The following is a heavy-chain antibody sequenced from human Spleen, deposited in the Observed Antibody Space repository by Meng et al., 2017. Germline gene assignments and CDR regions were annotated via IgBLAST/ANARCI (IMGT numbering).Heavy chain of an antibody. J-gene: IGHJ4*02. CDR3: ARGDKWELPDY. D-gene: IGHD1-26*01. CDR1: GFTFTSSA. V-gene: IGHV1-58*01. Sequence: SVKVSCKASGFTFTSSAVQWVRQARGQRLEWIGWIVVGSTNTNYAQKFQERVTITRDMSTSTSYMELRSLRSDDTAVYYCARGDKWELPDYWGQGTLVTVSS. CDR2: IVVGSTNT.